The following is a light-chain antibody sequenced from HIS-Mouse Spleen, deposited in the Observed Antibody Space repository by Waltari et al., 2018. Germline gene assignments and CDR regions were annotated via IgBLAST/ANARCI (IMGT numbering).Light chain of an antibody. Sequence: DIQMTQSPSSLSASVGDTITIPCRASQSIRSYLNWYQQKPGKAPKLLIYAASSLQSGVPSRFSGSGSGTDFTLTISSLQPEDFATYYCQQSYSTPMYTFGQGTKLEIK. CDR1: QSIRSY. CDR2: AAS. V-gene: IGKV1-39*01. CDR3: QQSYSTPMYT. J-gene: IGKJ2*01.